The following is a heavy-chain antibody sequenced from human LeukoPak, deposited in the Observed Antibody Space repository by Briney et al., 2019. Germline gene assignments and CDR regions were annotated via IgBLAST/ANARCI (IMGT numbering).Heavy chain of an antibody. CDR1: GFTFSSYW. CDR2: INHNGNVN. CDR3: ARGGGLDV. J-gene: IGHJ6*02. Sequence: GGSLRLSCAASGFTFSSYWMHWVRQAPGKGLEWVASINHNGNVNYYVDSVKGRFTISRDNAKNSLYLQMSNLRAEDTAVYFCARGGGLDVWGQGATVTVSS. V-gene: IGHV3-7*03. D-gene: IGHD3-16*01.